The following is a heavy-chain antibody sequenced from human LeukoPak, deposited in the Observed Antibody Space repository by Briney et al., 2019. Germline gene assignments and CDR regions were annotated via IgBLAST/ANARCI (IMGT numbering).Heavy chain of an antibody. Sequence: SETLSLTCTVSGGSISSYYWSWLRQPPGKGLEWIGYIYYSGSTNYNPSLKSRVTISVDTSKNQFSLKLSSVTAADTGVYYCAREIGSGHGDLYYYYMDVWGKGTTVTVSS. CDR3: AREIGSGHGDLYYYYMDV. D-gene: IGHD3-10*01. V-gene: IGHV4-59*01. CDR2: IYYSGST. CDR1: GGSISSYY. J-gene: IGHJ6*03.